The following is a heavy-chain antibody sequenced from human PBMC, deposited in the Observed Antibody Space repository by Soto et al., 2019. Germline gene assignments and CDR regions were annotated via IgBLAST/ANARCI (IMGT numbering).Heavy chain of an antibody. CDR2: ISWNSGSI. V-gene: IGHV3-9*01. D-gene: IGHD3-10*01. Sequence: GGSLRLSCAASGFTFDDYAMHWVRQAPGKGLEWVSGISWNSGSIGYADSVKGRFTISRDNAKNSLYLQMNSLRAEDTALYYCAKSLQEVRGVNYYYMDVWGKGTTVTVSS. CDR1: GFTFDDYA. CDR3: AKSLQEVRGVNYYYMDV. J-gene: IGHJ6*03.